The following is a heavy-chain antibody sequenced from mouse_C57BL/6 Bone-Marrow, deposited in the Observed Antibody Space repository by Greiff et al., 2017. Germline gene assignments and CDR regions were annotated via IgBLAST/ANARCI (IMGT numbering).Heavy chain of an antibody. D-gene: IGHD2-3*01. V-gene: IGHV1-76*01. CDR1: GYTFTDYY. CDR3: ARGIYDGYQAWFAY. J-gene: IGHJ3*01. Sequence: VQLQQSGAELVRPGASVKLSCKASGYTFTDYYINWVKQRPGQGLEWIARIYPGSGNTYYNEKFKGKATLTAEKSSSTAYMQLSSLTSEDSAVYFCARGIYDGYQAWFAYWGQGTLVTVSA. CDR2: IYPGSGNT.